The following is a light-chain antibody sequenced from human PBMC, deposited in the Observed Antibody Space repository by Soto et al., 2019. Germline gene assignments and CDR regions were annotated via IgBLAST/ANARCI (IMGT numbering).Light chain of an antibody. J-gene: IGKJ1*01. V-gene: IGKV3-20*01. CDR1: QSVSSSY. Sequence: EIVLTQSPGTLSLSTGERATLSCRASQSVSSSYLAWYQQKPGQAPRLLIYGASSRATGIPARFSGSGSATEFTLTISSLQSEDFAVYYCQQYDNWPRTFGQGTKVDIK. CDR2: GAS. CDR3: QQYDNWPRT.